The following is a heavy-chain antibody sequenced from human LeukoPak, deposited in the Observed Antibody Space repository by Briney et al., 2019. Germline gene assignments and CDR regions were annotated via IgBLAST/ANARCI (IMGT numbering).Heavy chain of an antibody. Sequence: SQTLSLTCTVSGGSISSGDYYWSWIRQPPGKGLEWIGYIYYSGSTYYNPSLKSRVTISEDTSKNQFSLKLSSVTAADTAVYYCAKATQWLAFDYWGQGTLVTVSS. CDR2: IYYSGST. D-gene: IGHD6-19*01. J-gene: IGHJ4*02. V-gene: IGHV4-30-4*01. CDR3: AKATQWLAFDY. CDR1: GGSISSGDYY.